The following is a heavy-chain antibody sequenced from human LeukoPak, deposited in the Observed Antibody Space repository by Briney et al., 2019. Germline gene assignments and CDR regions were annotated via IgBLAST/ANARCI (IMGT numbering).Heavy chain of an antibody. D-gene: IGHD2-15*01. J-gene: IGHJ6*04. CDR1: GFTFSSYS. CDR2: ISSSSSYI. Sequence: GGSLRLSCAASGFTFSSYSMNWVRQAPGKGLEWASSISSSSSYIYYADSVKGRFTISRDNAKNSLYLQMNSLRAEDTAVYYCAREGYCSGGSCYLYYYGMDVWGKGTTVTVSS. V-gene: IGHV3-21*01. CDR3: AREGYCSGGSCYLYYYGMDV.